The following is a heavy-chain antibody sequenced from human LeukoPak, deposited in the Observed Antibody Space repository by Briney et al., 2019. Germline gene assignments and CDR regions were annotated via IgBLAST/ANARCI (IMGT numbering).Heavy chain of an antibody. CDR1: GGSISSYY. CDR2: IYYSGST. J-gene: IGHJ4*02. CDR3: ARGEGCSSTSCYLDY. Sequence: SETLSLTCTVSGGSISSYYWSWIRQPPGKGLEWIGYIYYSGSTNYNPSLKSRVTISVDTSKNQFSLKLSSVTAADTAVYYCARGEGCSSTSCYLDYWGQGTLVTVSS. V-gene: IGHV4-59*12. D-gene: IGHD2-2*01.